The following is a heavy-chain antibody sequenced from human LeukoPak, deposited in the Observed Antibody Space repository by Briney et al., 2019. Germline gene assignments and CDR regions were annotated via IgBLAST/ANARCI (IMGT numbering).Heavy chain of an antibody. Sequence: GGSLRLSCAASGFIFSNYGMHWVRQAPGKGLEWVALIWYDGRNKYYVDSVKGRFTISRDNSKNTLYLQMNSLSAEDTAVYYCAGGGYDYGEGDYWGQGTLVTVSS. CDR2: IWYDGRNK. CDR1: GFIFSNYG. J-gene: IGHJ4*02. CDR3: AGGGYDYGEGDY. D-gene: IGHD4-17*01. V-gene: IGHV3-33*01.